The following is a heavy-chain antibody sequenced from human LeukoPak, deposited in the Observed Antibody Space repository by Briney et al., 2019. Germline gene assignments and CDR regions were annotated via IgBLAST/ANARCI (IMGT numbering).Heavy chain of an antibody. CDR2: INSSGSCI. V-gene: IGHV3-21*01. Sequence: GGSLRLSCAASGFTFSSYSMNWVRQAPGKGLVWVSCINSSGSCIFYADSVKGRFTISRDNAKNSLYLQMNSLRAEDTAVYYCARGLGYCSGGSCYWSVLDYWGQGTLVTVSS. J-gene: IGHJ4*02. D-gene: IGHD2-15*01. CDR3: ARGLGYCSGGSCYWSVLDY. CDR1: GFTFSSYS.